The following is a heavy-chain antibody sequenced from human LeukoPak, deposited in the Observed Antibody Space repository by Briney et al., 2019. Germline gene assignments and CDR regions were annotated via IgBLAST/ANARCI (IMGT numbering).Heavy chain of an antibody. CDR2: ISGSGGST. Sequence: PGGSLRLSCAASGFTFSSYAMSWVRQAPGKGLEWVSAISGSGGSTYYADSVKGRFTISRDNSKNTLYLQMNSLRAEDTAVYYCAKDPGPPRTYYDFWSGPYGMDVWGQGTTVTISS. CDR1: GFTFSSYA. D-gene: IGHD3-3*01. CDR3: AKDPGPPRTYYDFWSGPYGMDV. V-gene: IGHV3-23*01. J-gene: IGHJ6*02.